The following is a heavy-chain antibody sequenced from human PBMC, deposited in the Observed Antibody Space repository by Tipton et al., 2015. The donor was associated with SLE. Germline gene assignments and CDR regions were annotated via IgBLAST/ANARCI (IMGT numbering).Heavy chain of an antibody. CDR2: IHYSGTT. Sequence: TLSLTCAVSGGSITSNYNWWSWVRQPPGKGLEWIGEIHYSGTTNYNPSLKSRVSISVDKSKNQFSLNLNSVTAADTAVYYCARGARGYSYGSDEDFDSWGQGILVTVSS. CDR3: ARGARGYSYGSDEDFDS. CDR1: GGSITSNYNW. D-gene: IGHD5-18*01. J-gene: IGHJ4*02. V-gene: IGHV4-4*02.